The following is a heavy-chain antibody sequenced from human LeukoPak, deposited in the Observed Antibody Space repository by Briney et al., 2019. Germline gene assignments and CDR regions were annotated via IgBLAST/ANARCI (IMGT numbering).Heavy chain of an antibody. Sequence: SGGSLRLSCAGSGFILSDHYMDWVRQAPGKGLEWVARSRNKDNSYSTEYAASVKGRFTILRDDSKNSLYLQMNNLKTEDTAVYYCARAGDYYSTGDCWGQGTLVTVSS. V-gene: IGHV3-72*01. CDR2: SRNKDNSYST. J-gene: IGHJ4*02. D-gene: IGHD3-22*01. CDR3: ARAGDYYSTGDC. CDR1: GFILSDHY.